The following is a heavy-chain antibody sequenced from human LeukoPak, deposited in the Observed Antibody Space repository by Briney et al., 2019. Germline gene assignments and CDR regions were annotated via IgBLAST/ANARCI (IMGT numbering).Heavy chain of an antibody. D-gene: IGHD6-13*01. Sequence: SVKVSCKASGCTFSSYTMRWVRRAPGQGLEWMGRIIPILGIANYAQKFQGRVTITADKSTSTAYMELSSLGSEDTAVYYCARAIAAAGTDYWVQGTLVTVSS. CDR3: ARAIAAAGTDY. V-gene: IGHV1-69*02. CDR2: IIPILGIA. J-gene: IGHJ4*02. CDR1: GCTFSSYT.